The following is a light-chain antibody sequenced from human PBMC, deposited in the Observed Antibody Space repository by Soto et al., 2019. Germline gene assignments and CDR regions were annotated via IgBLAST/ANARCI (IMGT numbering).Light chain of an antibody. CDR1: SSDVGGYNY. V-gene: IGLV2-14*01. CDR3: SSYTSSSTLGV. CDR2: DVS. J-gene: IGLJ2*01. Sequence: QSALTQPASVSGSPGQSITISCTGTSSDVGGYNYVSWYQQHPGKAPKLMIYDVSNRPSEVSNRFSGSKSGNTASLAISGLQAEDEADSYCSSYTSSSTLGVFGGGTKLTVL.